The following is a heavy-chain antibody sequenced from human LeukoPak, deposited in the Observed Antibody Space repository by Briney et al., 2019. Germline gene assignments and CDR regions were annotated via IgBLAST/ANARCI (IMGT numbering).Heavy chain of an antibody. J-gene: IGHJ4*02. Sequence: GGSLRLSCAAYGFTFSDYDMHWVRQATGKGLEWVTAIGTAGDTYYTGSVKGRFTISRENAKNSLYLQMNSLRAGDTAVYYCARVAKERVGGVYYFDYWGQGTLVTVSS. D-gene: IGHD1-1*01. CDR2: IGTAGDT. CDR3: ARVAKERVGGVYYFDY. CDR1: GFTFSDYD. V-gene: IGHV3-13*01.